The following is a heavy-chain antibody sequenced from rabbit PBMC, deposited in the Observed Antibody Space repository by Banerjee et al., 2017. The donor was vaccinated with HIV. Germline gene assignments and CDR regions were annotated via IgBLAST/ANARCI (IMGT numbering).Heavy chain of an antibody. Sequence: QEQPVESGGGLVQPEGSLTLTCKASGSDFSSNAMCWVRQAPGKGLELIACIYSSNGDKWYASWVNGRFTISRSTSLNTVDLKMTSLTVADTATYFCARDRDGDAGYGSLALWGQGTLVTVS. CDR1: GSDFSSNA. J-gene: IGHJ4*01. CDR2: IYSSNGDK. V-gene: IGHV1S47*01. CDR3: ARDRDGDAGYGSLAL. D-gene: IGHD7-1*01.